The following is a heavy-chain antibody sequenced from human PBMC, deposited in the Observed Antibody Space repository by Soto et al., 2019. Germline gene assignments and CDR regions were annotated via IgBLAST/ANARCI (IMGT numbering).Heavy chain of an antibody. J-gene: IGHJ4*02. CDR2: VNQSGTS. CDR1: GDSTRSRYW. Sequence: SETLSLTCDVSGDSTRSRYWWTWLRRPPGRGLQWIGEVNQSGTSNYNPSLKSRVTISVDTSKNQFSLKLSSVTAADTAVYYCARARKAVAGGGPDYWGQGTLVTVSS. CDR3: ARARKAVAGGGPDY. D-gene: IGHD6-19*01. V-gene: IGHV4-4*02.